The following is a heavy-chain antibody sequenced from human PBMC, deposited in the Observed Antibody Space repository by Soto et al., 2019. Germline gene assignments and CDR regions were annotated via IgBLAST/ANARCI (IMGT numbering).Heavy chain of an antibody. D-gene: IGHD6-19*01. CDR2: IKQDGSEK. J-gene: IGHJ6*02. V-gene: IGHV3-7*05. CDR3: ARDQGSGDYYHGMDV. CDR1: GFTLSSYW. Sequence: GRSLRLSCAASGFTLSSYWMGWVRQAPGKGLEWVANIKQDGSEKYYVDSVKGRFTISRDNAKNSLYLQMNSLRAEDTAVYYCARDQGSGDYYHGMDVWGQGTTVTVSS.